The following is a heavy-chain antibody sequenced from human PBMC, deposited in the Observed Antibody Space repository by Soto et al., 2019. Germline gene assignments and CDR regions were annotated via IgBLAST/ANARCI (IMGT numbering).Heavy chain of an antibody. CDR2: IYYSGST. J-gene: IGHJ6*02. CDR1: GGSISSYY. D-gene: IGHD6-13*01. Sequence: SETLPLTCTVSGGSISSYYWNWIRQPPGKGLEWIGYIYYSGSTNYNPSLKSRVTISVDTSKNQFSLKLSSVTAADTAVYYCARVLAAACTVYYYYYYGMDVWGQGTTVTVSS. CDR3: ARVLAAACTVYYYYYYGMDV. V-gene: IGHV4-59*01.